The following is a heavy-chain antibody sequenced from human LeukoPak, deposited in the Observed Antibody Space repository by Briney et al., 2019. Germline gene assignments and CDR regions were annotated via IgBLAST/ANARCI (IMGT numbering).Heavy chain of an antibody. J-gene: IGHJ3*02. D-gene: IGHD3-10*01. CDR3: ARDLSDYYGTGSYRPIDAFDI. V-gene: IGHV4-34*01. CDR2: INHSGSP. Sequence: SESLSLTCAVYGGSFSGYYWSWIRQPPGKGLEWIGEINHSGSPNYNPSLKSRVTISIDTSKNQFSLKLSPVTDADTAVYYCARDLSDYYGTGSYRPIDAFDIWGQGTMVTVSS. CDR1: GGSFSGYY.